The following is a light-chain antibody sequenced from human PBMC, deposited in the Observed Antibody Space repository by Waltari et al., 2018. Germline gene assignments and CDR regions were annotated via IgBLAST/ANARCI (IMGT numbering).Light chain of an antibody. CDR1: QSIGKY. CDR2: GAS. V-gene: IGKV3-20*01. Sequence: ERATLFCRASQSIGKYLVWYQQKPGQAPRLLIYGASTRATGIPDRFSGGGSGTDFSLSITRLEPEDFAVYYCQHYVRLPATFGQGTTVEI. J-gene: IGKJ1*01. CDR3: QHYVRLPAT.